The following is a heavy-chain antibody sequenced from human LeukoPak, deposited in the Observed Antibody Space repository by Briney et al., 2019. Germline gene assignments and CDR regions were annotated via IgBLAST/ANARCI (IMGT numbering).Heavy chain of an antibody. CDR3: AKVGASWLQGVRKGVNWFDP. V-gene: IGHV3-23*01. D-gene: IGHD5-24*01. J-gene: IGHJ5*02. CDR2: ISGSGGST. Sequence: GGSLRLSCAASGFTFSSYAMSWVRQAPGKGLEWVSAISGSGGSTYYADSVKGRFTISRDNSKNTLYLQMNSLRAEDTAVYYCAKVGASWLQGVRKGVNWFDPWGQGTLVTVSS. CDR1: GFTFSSYA.